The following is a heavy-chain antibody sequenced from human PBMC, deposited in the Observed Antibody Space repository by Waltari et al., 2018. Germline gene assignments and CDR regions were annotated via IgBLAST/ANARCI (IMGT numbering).Heavy chain of an antibody. V-gene: IGHV3-74*01. Sequence: EVQVVESVGGLVLPGGSLRLSCTDPGVTFSPHWVHWVRQIPRKGRVWVSGINNDGTITRFADPVKGRFTISRDNARDAVHLQMNSLRAEDTAVYFCGTLEAVASWGQGTLVTVSS. CDR2: INNDGTIT. CDR1: GVTFSPHW. J-gene: IGHJ5*02. CDR3: GTLEAVAS.